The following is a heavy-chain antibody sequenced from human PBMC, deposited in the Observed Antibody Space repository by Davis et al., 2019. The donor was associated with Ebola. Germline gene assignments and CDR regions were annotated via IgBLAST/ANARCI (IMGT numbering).Heavy chain of an antibody. J-gene: IGHJ5*02. CDR1: GFTVSSNY. CDR2: IYSGGST. D-gene: IGHD1-1*01. CDR3: ARAFSLEPGWFDP. Sequence: GESLKISCAASGFTVSSNYMSWVRQAPGKGLEWVSVIYSGGSTYYADPVKGRFTISRDNSKNTLYLQMNSLRAEDTAVYYCARAFSLEPGWFDPWGQGTLVTVSS. V-gene: IGHV3-53*01.